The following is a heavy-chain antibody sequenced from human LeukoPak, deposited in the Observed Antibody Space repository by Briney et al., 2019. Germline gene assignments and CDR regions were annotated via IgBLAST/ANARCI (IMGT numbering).Heavy chain of an antibody. Sequence: GSLRLSCAASEFSVGSNYMTGVRQAPGKGLEWVSAISGSGGSTYYADSVKGRFTISRDNSKNTLYLQMNSLRAEDTAVYYCAKQDRMSYYGSGSLWNWGQGTLVTVSS. D-gene: IGHD3-10*01. CDR1: EFSVGSNY. CDR3: AKQDRMSYYGSGSLWN. CDR2: ISGSGGST. J-gene: IGHJ4*02. V-gene: IGHV3-23*01.